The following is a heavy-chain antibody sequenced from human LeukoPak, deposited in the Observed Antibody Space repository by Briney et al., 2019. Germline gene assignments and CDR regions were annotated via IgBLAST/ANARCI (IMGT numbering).Heavy chain of an antibody. V-gene: IGHV3-30*03. CDR3: ARGDDGAY. Sequence: GGSLRLSCAASGFTFSSYGMHWVRQAPGKGLEWVAVISYDGSNKYYADSVKGRFTISRDNAKKSLYLQMNSLRVEDTAVYYCARGDDGAYWGQGTLVTVSS. D-gene: IGHD3-16*01. J-gene: IGHJ4*02. CDR2: ISYDGSNK. CDR1: GFTFSSYG.